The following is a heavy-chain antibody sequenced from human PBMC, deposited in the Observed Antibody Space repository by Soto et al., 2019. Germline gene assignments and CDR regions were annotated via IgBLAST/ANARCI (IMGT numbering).Heavy chain of an antibody. J-gene: IGHJ4*02. Sequence: PSETLSLTCTVSGGSISSSSYYWGWIRQPPGKGLEWIGSIYYSGSTYYNPSLKSRVTISVDTSKNQFSLKLSSVTAADTAVYYCARHSAGVTNFDYWGQGTLVTVSS. CDR2: IYYSGST. V-gene: IGHV4-39*01. D-gene: IGHD2-21*02. CDR1: GGSISSSSYY. CDR3: ARHSAGVTNFDY.